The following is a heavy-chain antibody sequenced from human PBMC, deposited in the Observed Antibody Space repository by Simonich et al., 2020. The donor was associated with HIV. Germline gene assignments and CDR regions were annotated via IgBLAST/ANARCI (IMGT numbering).Heavy chain of an antibody. CDR1: GGSFSGYY. Sequence: QVQLQQWGAGLLKPAETLSLTCAVYGGSFSGYYWSWIRQPPGKGLEWIGENNHRGITNYNPALKSRIAMSRDTSKNQASLKLSSVTAADTAVYYCARHVAGADIDYWGQGTLVTVSS. V-gene: IGHV4-34*01. D-gene: IGHD2-15*01. CDR2: NNHRGIT. J-gene: IGHJ4*02. CDR3: ARHVAGADIDY.